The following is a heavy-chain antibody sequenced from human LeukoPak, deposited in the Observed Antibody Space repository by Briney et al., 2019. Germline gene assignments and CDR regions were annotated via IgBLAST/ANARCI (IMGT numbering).Heavy chain of an antibody. Sequence: GGSLRLSCTASGFTFNTYSMNWVRLAPGKGLEWAASISDRGSYIYYADSVKGRFTISRDNAKNSLYLQMNSLRADDTAVYYCANHLACGSTSCPSFDDWGQGTLVTVSS. CDR1: GFTFNTYS. D-gene: IGHD2-2*01. J-gene: IGHJ4*02. CDR2: ISDRGSYI. CDR3: ANHLACGSTSCPSFDD. V-gene: IGHV3-21*01.